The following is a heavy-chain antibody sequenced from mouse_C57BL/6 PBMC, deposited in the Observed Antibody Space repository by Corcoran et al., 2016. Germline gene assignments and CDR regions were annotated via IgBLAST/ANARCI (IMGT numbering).Heavy chain of an antibody. Sequence: QVQVVATGGGLVKPGNFLKLPCVTLGLHFSHYRKPLLRQAPGKRLEWMAVIAVKSDNDGANDAESVKGRFAMARDDSKSSVYLEMNRLREEDTATYFWSRGNSGGLPYWGQGTLVTVS. CDR3: SRGNSGGLPY. D-gene: IGHD2-1*01. CDR2: IAVKSDNDGA. CDR1: GLHFSHYR. V-gene: IGHV13-2*01. J-gene: IGHJ3*01.